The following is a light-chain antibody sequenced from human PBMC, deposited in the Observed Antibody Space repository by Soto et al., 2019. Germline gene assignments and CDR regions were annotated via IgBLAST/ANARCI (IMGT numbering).Light chain of an antibody. CDR2: GTS. CDR3: HQYATSPFT. Sequence: IVLTQSPGTVSLSPGERATFSCRASETIGRAYFAWYQHRPGRTPRLVLSGTSNRAAGIPDRFGGSGSGADFTLTINGVEPEDFAVYYWHQYATSPFTFGQGTKLEIK. J-gene: IGKJ2*01. V-gene: IGKV3-20*01. CDR1: ETIGRAY.